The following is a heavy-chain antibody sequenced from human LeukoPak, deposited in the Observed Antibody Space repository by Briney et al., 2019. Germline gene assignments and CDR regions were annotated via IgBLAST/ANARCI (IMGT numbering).Heavy chain of an antibody. CDR1: GFTFSGSA. J-gene: IGHJ5*02. V-gene: IGHV3-73*01. D-gene: IGHD4-23*01. Sequence: GGSLRLSCAASGFTFSGSAMHWVRQASGKGLEWVGRIRSKANSYATAYAASVKGRFTISRDDSKNTAYLQMNSLKTEDTAVYYCTRHGDYGRNGFRNWFDHCGQGTLVTVSS. CDR2: IRSKANSYAT. CDR3: TRHGDYGRNGFRNWFDH.